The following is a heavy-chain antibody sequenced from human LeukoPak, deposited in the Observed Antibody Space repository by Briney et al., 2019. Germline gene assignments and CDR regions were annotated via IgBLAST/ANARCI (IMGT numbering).Heavy chain of an antibody. Sequence: RSGGSLRLSCAASGFTFSSYAMSWVRQAPGNGLEWVSAISGSGDGTYYADSVKGRFTVSRDNSKNTVYLQMNSLRAEDTVVYYCAKGSRILPVAYCDYWGQGTLVIVSS. CDR3: AKGSRILPVAYCDY. CDR1: GFTFSSYA. J-gene: IGHJ4*02. CDR2: ISGSGDGT. V-gene: IGHV3-23*01. D-gene: IGHD2-2*01.